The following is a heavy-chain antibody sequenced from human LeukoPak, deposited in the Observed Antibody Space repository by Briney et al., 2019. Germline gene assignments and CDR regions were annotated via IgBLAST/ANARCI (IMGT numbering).Heavy chain of an antibody. CDR1: GYTFTSYA. V-gene: IGHV7-4-1*02. J-gene: IGHJ4*02. D-gene: IGHD3-3*01. CDR3: ARVGVNYDFWSGYGGVDY. CDR2: INTNTGNP. Sequence: ASVTVSCKASGYTFTSYAMNWVRQAPGQGLEWMGWINTNTGNPTYAQGFTGRFVFSLDTSVSTAYLQISSLKAEDTAVYYCARVGVNYDFWSGYGGVDYWGQGTLVTVSS.